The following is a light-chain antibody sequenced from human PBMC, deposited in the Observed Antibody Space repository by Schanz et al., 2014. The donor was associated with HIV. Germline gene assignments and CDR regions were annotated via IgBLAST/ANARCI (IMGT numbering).Light chain of an antibody. J-gene: IGLJ2*01. CDR3: SSYAGSKNLVV. V-gene: IGLV2-14*01. Sequence: QSALTQPASVSGSPGQSITISCTGTSSDVGGYNYVSWYQQHPGKAPKLMIYDVSDRPSGVSNRFSGSKSGNTASLTVSGLQAEDEADYYCSSYAGSKNLVVFGGGTKVTVL. CDR1: SSDVGGYNY. CDR2: DVS.